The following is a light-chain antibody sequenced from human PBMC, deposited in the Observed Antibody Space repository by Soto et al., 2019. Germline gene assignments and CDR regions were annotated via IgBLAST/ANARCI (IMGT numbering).Light chain of an antibody. V-gene: IGKV3-11*01. CDR3: QQRSIWPPLT. Sequence: EIVLTQSPATLSLSPGERATLSCRASQSVRNYLTWYQPKPGQAPRLLIYDAYNTAPGIPARFSGSGSGTDFTLTISSLEPEDFAVYSCQQRSIWPPLTFGGGTKVEIK. CDR1: QSVRNY. CDR2: DAY. J-gene: IGKJ4*01.